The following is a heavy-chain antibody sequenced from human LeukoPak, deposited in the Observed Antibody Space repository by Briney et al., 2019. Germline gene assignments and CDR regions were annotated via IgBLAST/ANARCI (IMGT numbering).Heavy chain of an antibody. J-gene: IGHJ4*02. CDR2: IYYSGST. Sequence: SETLSLTCTVSGGSISSSSYCWGWIRQPPGKGLEWIGSIYYSGSTYYNPSLKSRVTISVDTSKNQFSLKLSSVTAADTAVYYCASLDNWNPPPWGQGTLVTVSS. CDR1: GGSISSSSYC. D-gene: IGHD1-1*01. CDR3: ASLDNWNPPP. V-gene: IGHV4-39*07.